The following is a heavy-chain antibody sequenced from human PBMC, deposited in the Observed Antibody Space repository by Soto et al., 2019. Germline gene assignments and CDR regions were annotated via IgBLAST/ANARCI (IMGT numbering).Heavy chain of an antibody. D-gene: IGHD6-19*01. CDR1: GFTFSNYA. CDR2: ISYDGSNK. CDR3: GRSVAVTEYYFDY. Sequence: QVQLVESGGGVVQPGRSLRLSCAASGFTFSNYAMHWVRQAPGKGLEWVAVISYDGSNKYYADSVKGRFTISRDNSKNTLYLRMNSLRAEDTAVYYCGRSVAVTEYYFDYWGQGTLVTVSS. V-gene: IGHV3-30-3*01. J-gene: IGHJ4*02.